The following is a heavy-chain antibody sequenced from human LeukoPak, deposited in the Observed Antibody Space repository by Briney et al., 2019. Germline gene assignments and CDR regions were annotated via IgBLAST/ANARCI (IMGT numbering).Heavy chain of an antibody. CDR2: INAGNGDT. J-gene: IGHJ4*02. CDR3: ARGYCSSTSCQYYFDY. D-gene: IGHD2-2*01. V-gene: IGHV1-3*01. Sequence: ASVKVSCKASGYTFTSYAIHWVRQAPGQRLEWLGWINAGNGDTKYSQRFQGRVTITRDTSATTAYMELTSLRSEDTAVYYCARGYCSSTSCQYYFDYWGREPWSPSPQ. CDR1: GYTFTSYA.